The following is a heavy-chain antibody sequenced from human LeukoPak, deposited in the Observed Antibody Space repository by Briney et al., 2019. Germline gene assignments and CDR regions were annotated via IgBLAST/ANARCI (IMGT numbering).Heavy chain of an antibody. CDR2: IYYSGST. V-gene: IGHV4-39*07. CDR1: GGSISSSSYY. D-gene: IGHD1-26*01. CDR3: ARVMWELRLFGP. J-gene: IGHJ5*01. Sequence: SETLSLTCTVSGGSISSSSYYWGWIRQPPGKGLEWIGSIYYSGSTYYNPSLQSRVTISVDTSKNQFSLKLSSVTAADTAVYYCARVMWELRLFGPWGQGTPVTVSS.